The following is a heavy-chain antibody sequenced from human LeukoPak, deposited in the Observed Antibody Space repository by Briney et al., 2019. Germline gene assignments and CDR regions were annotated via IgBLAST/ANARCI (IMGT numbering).Heavy chain of an antibody. J-gene: IGHJ4*02. Sequence: PSETLSLTCTVSGDSVSNGNYYWSWLRQPPGKALEWIGYIYYTGKTYYNPSLEGRVTILVDTSRDHFSVKLSSVTAADTAVYYCARSQNYYGSGDYWSQGTLVTVSS. V-gene: IGHV4-61*03. CDR1: GDSVSNGNYY. D-gene: IGHD3-10*01. CDR3: ARSQNYYGSGDY. CDR2: IYYTGKT.